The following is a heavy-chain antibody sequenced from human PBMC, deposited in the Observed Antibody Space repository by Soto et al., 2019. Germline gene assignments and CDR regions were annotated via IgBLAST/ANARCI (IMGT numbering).Heavy chain of an antibody. Sequence: QVQLVQSGAEVKKPGASVKVSCKASGYTFTSYGISWVRQAPGQGLEWMGWISAYNGNTNYAQKLQGRVTMTTDTSTSTAYMELRRLRSDDTAVYYCARDVEDIVVVPAAMSYYYYGMDVWGQGTTVTVSS. CDR2: ISAYNGNT. D-gene: IGHD2-2*01. CDR3: ARDVEDIVVVPAAMSYYYYGMDV. J-gene: IGHJ6*02. CDR1: GYTFTSYG. V-gene: IGHV1-18*01.